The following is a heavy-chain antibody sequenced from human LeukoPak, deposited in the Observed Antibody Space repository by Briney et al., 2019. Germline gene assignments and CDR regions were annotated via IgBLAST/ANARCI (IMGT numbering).Heavy chain of an antibody. CDR1: GGSFSGYY. D-gene: IGHD2-2*01. J-gene: IGHJ6*03. V-gene: IGHV4-34*01. CDR3: ARGLVVSYYYYMDV. CDR2: INHSGNT. Sequence: SETLSLTCAVYGGSFSGYYWSWIRQPPGKGLEWIGEINHSGNTNYNPSLKSRVTISVDTSKNQFSLKLSSVTAADTAVYYCARGLVVSYYYYMDVWGKGTTVTVSS.